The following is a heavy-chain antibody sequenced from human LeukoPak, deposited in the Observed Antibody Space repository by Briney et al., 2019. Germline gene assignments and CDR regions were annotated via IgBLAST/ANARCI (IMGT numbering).Heavy chain of an antibody. D-gene: IGHD2-15*01. CDR1: GYTFTSYD. J-gene: IGHJ5*02. CDR2: MNPNSGNT. Sequence: ASVKVSCKASGYTFTSYDINWVRQATGQGLEWMGWMNPNSGNTGYAQKFQGRVTMTRDTSISTVYMELSRLRSDDTAVYYCARVGCSGGNCYSIHWFDPWGQGTLVTVSS. V-gene: IGHV1-8*01. CDR3: ARVGCSGGNCYSIHWFDP.